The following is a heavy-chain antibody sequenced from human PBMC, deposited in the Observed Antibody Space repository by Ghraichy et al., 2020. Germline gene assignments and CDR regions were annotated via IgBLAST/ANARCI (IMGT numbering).Heavy chain of an antibody. CDR1: NGSFSGYF. CDR3: ARGRSILGVVNSYFYGLDV. J-gene: IGHJ6*02. V-gene: IGHV4-34*01. Sequence: SETLSLTCAVYNGSFSGYFWTWLRQPPGKGLEWIGEIAHFGTTNYNPSLQSRVTLSLHTSEQQISLKLSSVTAADTAVYYCARGRSILGVVNSYFYGLDVWGRGTTVTVSS. D-gene: IGHD3-3*01. CDR2: IAHFGTT.